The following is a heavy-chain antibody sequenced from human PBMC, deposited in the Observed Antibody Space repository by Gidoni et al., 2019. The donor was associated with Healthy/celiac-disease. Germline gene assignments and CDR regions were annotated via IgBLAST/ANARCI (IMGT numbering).Heavy chain of an antibody. CDR1: GFTFSSYS. CDR3: AREGVGIAARSPTSSYYYYMDV. CDR2: ISSSSSYI. D-gene: IGHD6-6*01. J-gene: IGHJ6*03. V-gene: IGHV3-21*01. Sequence: EVQLVESGGGLVKPGGSLRLSCAASGFTFSSYSMNWVRQAPGKGLEWVSSISSSSSYIYYADSVKGRFTISRDNAKNSLYLQMNSLRAEDTAVYYCAREGVGIAARSPTSSYYYYMDVWGKGTTVTVSS.